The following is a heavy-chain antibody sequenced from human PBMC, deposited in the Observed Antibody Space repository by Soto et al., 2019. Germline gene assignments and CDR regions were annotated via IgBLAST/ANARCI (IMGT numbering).Heavy chain of an antibody. J-gene: IGHJ4*02. CDR1: GGSISSSSYY. Sequence: SETLSLTCTVSGGSISSSSYYWGWIRQPPGKGLEWIGSIYYSGSTYYNPSLKSRVTISVDTSKNQFSLKLSSVTAADTAVYYCARGVKGYSYGWVDYWGQGTLVTVSS. CDR3: ARGVKGYSYGWVDY. CDR2: IYYSGST. V-gene: IGHV4-39*01. D-gene: IGHD5-18*01.